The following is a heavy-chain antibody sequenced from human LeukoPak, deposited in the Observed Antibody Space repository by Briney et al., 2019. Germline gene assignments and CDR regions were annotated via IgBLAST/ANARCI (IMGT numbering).Heavy chain of an antibody. CDR3: AKKMSVTAASQVDY. CDR2: ISSSGGST. Sequence: GGSLRLSCAASGFTFSSYSMSWVRQAPGKGLEWVSAISSSGGSTDYTDSVKGRFTISRDNSKNTLYLQMNSLRAEDTAVYYCAKKMSVTAASQVDYWGQGTLVTVSS. J-gene: IGHJ4*02. CDR1: GFTFSSYS. D-gene: IGHD1-20*01. V-gene: IGHV3-23*01.